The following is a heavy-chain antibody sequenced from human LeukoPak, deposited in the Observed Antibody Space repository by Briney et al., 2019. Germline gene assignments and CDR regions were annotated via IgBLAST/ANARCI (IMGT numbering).Heavy chain of an antibody. CDR1: GFPFSSHG. J-gene: IGHJ4*02. V-gene: IGHV3-23*01. Sequence: GGSLRLSCAASGFPFSSHGMSWVRQAPGKGLEWVSGIIGGGGSTYYADSVKGRFTISGDNSRNTLFLQMNSLRAEDTAVYYCAHGALYQLDYWGQGTLVTVSS. D-gene: IGHD2-2*01. CDR2: IIGGGGST. CDR3: AHGALYQLDY.